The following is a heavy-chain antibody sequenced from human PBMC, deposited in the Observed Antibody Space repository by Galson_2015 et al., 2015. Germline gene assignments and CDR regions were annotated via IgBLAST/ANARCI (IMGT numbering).Heavy chain of an antibody. D-gene: IGHD3-22*01. CDR1: GYSFTSYW. V-gene: IGHV5-51*03. CDR3: ARPSYYDSSGYWGGDY. J-gene: IGHJ4*02. Sequence: QSGAEVKKPGESLRISCKGSGYSFTSYWTGWVRQMPGKGLEWMGIIYPGDSDTRYSPSFQGQVTISADKSISTAYLQWSSLKASDTAMYYCARPSYYDSSGYWGGDYWGQGTLVTVSS. CDR2: IYPGDSDT.